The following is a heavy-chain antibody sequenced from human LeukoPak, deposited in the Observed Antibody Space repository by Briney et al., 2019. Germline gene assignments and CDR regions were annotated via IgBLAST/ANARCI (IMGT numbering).Heavy chain of an antibody. Sequence: GGSLRLSCVGSGFTFSSYAMHWVRQAPGKGLEWVAVISYDGSNKYYADSVKGRFTISRDNSKNTLYVQMNSLRVEDTAVYYCATSLGESTFETWGQGTLVTVSS. D-gene: IGHD3-3*02. V-gene: IGHV3-30-3*01. CDR1: GFTFSSYA. J-gene: IGHJ5*02. CDR2: ISYDGSNK. CDR3: ATSLGESTFET.